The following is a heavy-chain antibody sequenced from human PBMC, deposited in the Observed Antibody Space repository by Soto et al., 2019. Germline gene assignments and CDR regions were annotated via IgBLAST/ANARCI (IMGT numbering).Heavy chain of an antibody. Sequence: EVQLVESGGGLVQPGGSLRLSCAASGFTFSSYWMHWVRQAPGKGLVWVSRINSDGSSTSYADSVKGRFTIARDNAKNTHDLQIHSLRAEDTAVYYCASFHCSSTSCYPSNTHYYYYYMDVWGKGTTVTVSS. CDR1: GFTFSSYW. D-gene: IGHD2-2*01. CDR2: INSDGSST. V-gene: IGHV3-74*01. J-gene: IGHJ6*03. CDR3: ASFHCSSTSCYPSNTHYYYYYMDV.